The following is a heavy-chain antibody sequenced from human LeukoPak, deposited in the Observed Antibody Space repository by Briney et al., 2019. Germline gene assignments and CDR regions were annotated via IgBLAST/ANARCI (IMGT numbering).Heavy chain of an antibody. CDR2: IWYDGSNK. D-gene: IGHD6-13*01. CDR1: GITFSSYG. Sequence: GGSLRLPCAASGITFSSYGMHWVRQAPGKGLEWVGNIWYDGSNKFYADSVKGRFTISRDNSKNTLFLQMNSLRAEDTAVYYCARDRKEQQRYDAFNIWGQGTMVTVSS. J-gene: IGHJ3*02. V-gene: IGHV3-33*01. CDR3: ARDRKEQQRYDAFNI.